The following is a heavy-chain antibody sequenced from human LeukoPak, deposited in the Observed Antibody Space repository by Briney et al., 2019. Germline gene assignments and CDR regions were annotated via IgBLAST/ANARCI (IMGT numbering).Heavy chain of an antibody. CDR3: AKALKYSSSWFLAPFDS. J-gene: IGHJ4*02. CDR2: ISGSGGTI. D-gene: IGHD6-13*01. V-gene: IGHV3-23*01. CDR1: GFTFSSYA. Sequence: AGGSLRLSCAASGFTFSSYAMSWVRQAPGKGLEWVSAISGSGGTIYYADSVKGRFTISRDNSKNTLYLQMNSLRAEDTAVYYCAKALKYSSSWFLAPFDSWGQGTLVTVSS.